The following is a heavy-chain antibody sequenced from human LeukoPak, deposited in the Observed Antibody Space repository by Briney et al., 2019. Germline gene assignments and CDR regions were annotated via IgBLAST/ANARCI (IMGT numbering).Heavy chain of an antibody. V-gene: IGHV3-33*01. CDR1: GFTFSSYG. CDR3: ARMYLPVDTAMVIGY. Sequence: GGSLRLSCAASGFTFSSYGMHWVRQAPGKGLEWVAVIWYDGSNKYYADSVKGRFTISRDNSKNTLYLQMNSLRAEDTAVYYWARMYLPVDTAMVIGYWGQGTLVTVSS. CDR2: IWYDGSNK. D-gene: IGHD5-18*01. J-gene: IGHJ4*02.